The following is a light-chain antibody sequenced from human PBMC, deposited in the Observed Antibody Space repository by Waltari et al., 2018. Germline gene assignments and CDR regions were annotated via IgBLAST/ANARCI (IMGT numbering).Light chain of an antibody. V-gene: IGLV2-14*03. CDR3: NSYTGSSTSVL. J-gene: IGLJ3*02. Sequence: QSALTQPASVSGSPGQSITISCTGTSGDVGGYNYVSWYQHHPGKDPQLIIYDVNKRRSGVSKRFSGSKSGNTASLTISGLQADDEADYYCNSYTGSSTSVLCGGGTKLTVL. CDR1: SGDVGGYNY. CDR2: DVN.